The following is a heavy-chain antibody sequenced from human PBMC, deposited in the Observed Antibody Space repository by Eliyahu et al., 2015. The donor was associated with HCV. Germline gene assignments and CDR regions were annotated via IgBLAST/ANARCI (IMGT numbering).Heavy chain of an antibody. CDR2: IYYSGST. D-gene: IGHD1-1*01. CDR3: ARVPVFLAADKGYGWFDP. J-gene: IGHJ5*02. Sequence: QVQLQESGPGLVKPSETLSLTCTVSGGSISSYYWSWIRQPPGKGLEWIGYIYYSGSTNYNPPLKSRVTISVDTSKNQFSLKLSSVTAADTAVYYCARVPVFLAADKGYGWFDPWGQGTLVTVSS. CDR1: GGSISSYY. V-gene: IGHV4-59*01.